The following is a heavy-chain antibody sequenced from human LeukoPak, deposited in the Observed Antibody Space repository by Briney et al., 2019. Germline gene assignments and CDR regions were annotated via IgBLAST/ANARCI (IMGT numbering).Heavy chain of an antibody. D-gene: IGHD1-26*01. CDR2: IYYSGST. J-gene: IGHJ4*02. V-gene: IGHV4-39*02. Sequence: ASETLSLTCTVSGGSISSSSYYWGWIRQPPGKGLEWIGSIYYSGSTYYNPSLKSRVTISVDTSKNQFSLKLSSVTAADTAVYYCARDPTSGSQSIRDYWGQGTLVTVSS. CDR3: ARDPTSGSQSIRDY. CDR1: GGSISSSSYY.